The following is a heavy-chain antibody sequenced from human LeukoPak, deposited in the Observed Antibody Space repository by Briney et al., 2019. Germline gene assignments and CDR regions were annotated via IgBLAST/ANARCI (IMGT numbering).Heavy chain of an antibody. CDR3: ARPASDGSYYVSDY. V-gene: IGHV3-74*01. CDR1: GFTFSSYW. Sequence: GGSLRLSCAASGFTFSSYWMHWVRQAPGKGLVWVSRINSDGSSTNYADSVQGRFTISRDNAKNTLYLQMNSLRAEDTAVYYCARPASDGSYYVSDYWGQGTLVTVPS. J-gene: IGHJ4*02. CDR2: INSDGSST. D-gene: IGHD1-26*01.